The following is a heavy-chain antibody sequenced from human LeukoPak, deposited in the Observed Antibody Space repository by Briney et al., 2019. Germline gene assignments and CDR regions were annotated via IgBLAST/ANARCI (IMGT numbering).Heavy chain of an antibody. Sequence: PGGSLRLSCAASGFTFSDYFMSWIRQAPGRGLEWISYISSSGSTIYYADSVRGRFTISRDNTKNSLYLQINSLRAEDTAIYYCARDPLVDLTYYYMDVWGKGTTVTVSS. V-gene: IGHV3-11*04. CDR1: GFTFSDYF. J-gene: IGHJ6*03. CDR3: ARDPLVDLTYYYMDV. CDR2: ISSSGSTI. D-gene: IGHD3-3*01.